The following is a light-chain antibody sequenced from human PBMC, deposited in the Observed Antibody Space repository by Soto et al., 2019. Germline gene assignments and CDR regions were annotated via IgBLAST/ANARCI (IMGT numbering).Light chain of an antibody. CDR1: QSISSY. V-gene: IGKV1-39*01. CDR3: QQSYSTTLYS. Sequence: DIQMTQSPSSLSATVGDRVTITCRASQSISSYLNWYQQKPGKAPKLLIYAASSLQSGVPSRFSGRGSGTDFTLTISRLQPEDVATEYCQQSYSTTLYSFGQGTKLEIK. CDR2: AAS. J-gene: IGKJ2*03.